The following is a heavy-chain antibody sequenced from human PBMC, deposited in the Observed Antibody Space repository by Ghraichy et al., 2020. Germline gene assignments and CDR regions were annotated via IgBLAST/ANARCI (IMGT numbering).Heavy chain of an antibody. CDR2: ISQSGRT. CDR1: GYSISSGYY. Sequence: SQTLSLTCSVSGYSISSGYYWGWIRQPPGKGLEWIGSISQSGRTFYNPSLKSRVTISVDTSKNQFSLKVSSVTAADTAVYYCAREYGDYDYWGQGTLVTVSS. CDR3: AREYGDYDY. J-gene: IGHJ4*02. D-gene: IGHD4-17*01. V-gene: IGHV4-38-2*02.